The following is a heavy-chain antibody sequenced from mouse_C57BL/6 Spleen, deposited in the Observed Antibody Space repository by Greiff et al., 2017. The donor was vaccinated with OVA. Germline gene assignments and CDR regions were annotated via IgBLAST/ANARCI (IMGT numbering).Heavy chain of an antibody. Sequence: VQLQQSGAELVRPGSSVKLSCKASGYTFTSYWMDWVKQRPGQGLEWIGNNYPSDSGTHYNQKFKDKATLTVDKSSSTAYLQLSSLTSEDSAVYYCAFDYGGYWGQGTTLTVSS. CDR1: GYTFTSYW. D-gene: IGHD2-4*01. CDR3: AFDYGGY. V-gene: IGHV1-61*01. J-gene: IGHJ2*01. CDR2: NYPSDSGT.